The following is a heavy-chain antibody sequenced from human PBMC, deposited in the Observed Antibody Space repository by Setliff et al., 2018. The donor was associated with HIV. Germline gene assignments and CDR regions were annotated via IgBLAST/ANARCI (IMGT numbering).Heavy chain of an antibody. D-gene: IGHD2-15*01. CDR1: GYTFTNYG. J-gene: IGHJ4*02. Sequence: ASVKVSCKASGYTFTNYGITWVRQGPGQGLEWMGWINVYNGDTKDAQKFQGRVTMTADSFTNTAYLELRRLRSDDTAMYYCARERPYCSGGSCYGLNYFDCWGQGTLVTVSS. CDR3: ARERPYCSGGSCYGLNYFDC. V-gene: IGHV1-18*01. CDR2: INVYNGDT.